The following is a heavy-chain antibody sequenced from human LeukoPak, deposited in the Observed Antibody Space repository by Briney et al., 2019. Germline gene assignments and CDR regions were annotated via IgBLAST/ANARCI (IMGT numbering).Heavy chain of an antibody. V-gene: IGHV4-61*01. J-gene: IGHJ5*02. D-gene: IGHD2-15*01. CDR2: IYYSGST. CDR1: GGSVSSGSYY. Sequence: SETLSLTCTVSGGSVSSGSYYWSWIRQPPGKGLEWIGYIYYSGSTNYNPSLKSRVTISVDTSKNQFSLKLSSVTAADTAVYYCARGRGGGGSSNNWFDPWGQGTLVTVSS. CDR3: ARGRGGGGSSNNWFDP.